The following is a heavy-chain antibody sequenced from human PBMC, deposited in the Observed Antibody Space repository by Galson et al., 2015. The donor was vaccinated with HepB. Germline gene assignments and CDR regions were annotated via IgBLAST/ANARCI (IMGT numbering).Heavy chain of an antibody. CDR2: ITTSSSYI. V-gene: IGHV3-21*06. Sequence: SLRLSCAASGFTFSAYDMYWVRQAPGKGLEWVSSITTSSSYIYYADSMRGRFTISRDNAKNSLFLQMDSLRAEDTAVYYRAKAGCSGADCYLRYSWIDSWGQGTLVTVSS. J-gene: IGHJ5*01. CDR1: GFTFSAYD. D-gene: IGHD2-21*02. CDR3: AKAGCSGADCYLRYSWIDS.